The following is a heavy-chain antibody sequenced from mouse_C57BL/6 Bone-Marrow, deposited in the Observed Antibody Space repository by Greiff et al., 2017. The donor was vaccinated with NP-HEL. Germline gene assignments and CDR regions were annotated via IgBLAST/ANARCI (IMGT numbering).Heavy chain of an antibody. CDR3: ARGTGTGYFDY. CDR1: GYTFPSYW. J-gene: IGHJ2*01. V-gene: IGHV1-59*01. CDR2: IDPSDSYT. D-gene: IGHD4-1*01. Sequence: VQLQQPGAELVRPGTSVKLSCKASGYTFPSYWMHWVKQRPGQGLEWIGVIDPSDSYTNYNQKFKGKATLTVDTSSSTAYMQLSSLTSEDSAVYYCARGTGTGYFDYWGQGTTLTVSS.